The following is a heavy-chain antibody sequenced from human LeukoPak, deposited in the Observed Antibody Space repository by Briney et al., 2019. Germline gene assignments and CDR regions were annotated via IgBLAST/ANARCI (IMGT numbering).Heavy chain of an antibody. CDR3: ARQGREDNWFDP. Sequence: SETLSLTCAVYGGSFSGYYWGWIRQPPGKGLEWIGSIYHSGSTYYNPSLKSRVTISVDTSKNQFSLKLSSVTAADTAVYYCARQGREDNWFDPWGQGTLVTVSS. CDR1: GGSFSGYY. D-gene: IGHD5-24*01. CDR2: IYHSGST. V-gene: IGHV4-34*01. J-gene: IGHJ5*02.